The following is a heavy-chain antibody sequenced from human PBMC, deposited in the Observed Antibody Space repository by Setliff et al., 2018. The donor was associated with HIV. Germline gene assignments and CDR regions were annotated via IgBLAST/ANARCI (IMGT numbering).Heavy chain of an antibody. CDR3: ARVLLITNAVYGVVSNQFDP. CDR2: ISPDGSRN. Sequence: GGSLRLSCAASGFTFSSYGMHWVRQAPGKGLEWVASISPDGSRNHCVGSVKGRFTASRDNAKSSLYLQMNSLRAEDTAVYYCARVLLITNAVYGVVSNQFDPWGQGTLVTVSS. CDR1: GFTFSSYG. V-gene: IGHV3-7*03. J-gene: IGHJ5*02. D-gene: IGHD3-3*01.